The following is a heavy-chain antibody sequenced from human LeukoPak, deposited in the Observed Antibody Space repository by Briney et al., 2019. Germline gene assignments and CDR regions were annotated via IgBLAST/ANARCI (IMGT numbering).Heavy chain of an antibody. D-gene: IGHD2-8*01. V-gene: IGHV3-23*01. CDR2: ISHSAYTT. CDR1: GFTFSSYA. J-gene: IGHJ5*02. CDR3: ARGLGYCTNNTPCPTLEHKNWFDP. Sequence: AGGSLRLSCAASGFTFSSYAMSWVRQAPGKGLEWVSAISHSAYTTYYADSVKGRFTISRDNSKNTLYLHMNSLRADDTAVYYCARGLGYCTNNTPCPTLEHKNWFDPWGQGTLVTVSS.